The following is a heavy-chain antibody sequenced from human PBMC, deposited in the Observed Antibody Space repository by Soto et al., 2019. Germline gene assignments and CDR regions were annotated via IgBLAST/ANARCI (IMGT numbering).Heavy chain of an antibody. CDR3: AVAAVREIMAQESSGMAV. V-gene: IGHV1-69*01. CDR2: IMPTVDSA. CDR1: GGTLSDYA. D-gene: IGHD3-10*02. J-gene: IGHJ6*02. Sequence: QVQLVQSGAEVKTPGSSVKVSCKASGGTLSDYAISWVRQAPGQGLEWMGGIMPTVDSANYAQNFQGRLTISADEATSTANLELSSLRSDDTAVYYCAVAAVREIMAQESSGMAVWGQGTTVIVS.